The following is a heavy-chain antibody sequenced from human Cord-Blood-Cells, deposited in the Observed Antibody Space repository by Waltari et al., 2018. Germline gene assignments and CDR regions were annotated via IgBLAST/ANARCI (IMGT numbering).Heavy chain of an antibody. J-gene: IGHJ4*02. CDR3: ARELGYYFDY. CDR2: IYHSGSN. Sequence: QLQLQESGSGLVKPSQTLSLTCAVSGGSISSGGYSWSWIRQPPGKGLEWIGYIYHSGSNYYNPALKSRVTISVDRAKNQFSLKLSSVTAADTAVYYCARELGYYFDYWGQGTLVTVSS. V-gene: IGHV4-30-2*01. D-gene: IGHD7-27*01. CDR1: GGSISSGGYS.